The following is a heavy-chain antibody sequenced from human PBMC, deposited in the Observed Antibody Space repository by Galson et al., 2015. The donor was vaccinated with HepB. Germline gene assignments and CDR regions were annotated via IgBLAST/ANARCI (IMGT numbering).Heavy chain of an antibody. CDR1: RFTFSSYA. J-gene: IGHJ5*02. D-gene: IGHD4-11*01. V-gene: IGHV3-30-3*01. CDR2: ISYDGSNK. Sequence: SLRLSCAASRFTFSSYAMHWVRQAPGKGLEWVAIISYDGSNKYYTDSVKGRFTISRDNSKNTLYLQMNSLRAEDTAVYYCARDPGPYSDYDKWFDPWGQGTLVTVSS. CDR3: ARDPGPYSDYDKWFDP.